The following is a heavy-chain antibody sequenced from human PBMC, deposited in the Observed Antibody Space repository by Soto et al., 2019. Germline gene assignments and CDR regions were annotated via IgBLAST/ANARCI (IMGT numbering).Heavy chain of an antibody. CDR3: ASATLYGGAHCFDY. J-gene: IGHJ4*02. CDR1: GGSINSYY. CDR2: IYYSGST. D-gene: IGHD3-16*01. Sequence: SETLSLTCTVSGGSINSYYWSWIRQPPGKGLEWIGYIYYSGSTNYNPSLKSRVTISVDTSKNQFSLKVNSLTAADTAVYYCASATLYGGAHCFDYRGQGPLVTVS. V-gene: IGHV4-59*01.